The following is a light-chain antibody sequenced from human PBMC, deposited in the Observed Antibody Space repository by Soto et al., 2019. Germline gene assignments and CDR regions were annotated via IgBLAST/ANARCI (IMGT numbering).Light chain of an antibody. CDR2: GAS. J-gene: IGKJ1*01. V-gene: IGKV3-15*01. Sequence: EIVMTQFPATLSMSPGESATLSCRASQSISTKLAWYQQRPGQAPRLLMYGASTGATGIPARFSGSGSGTEFTLTISSLQSEDFAVYYCQQYGSSLPWTFGQGTKVEIK. CDR3: QQYGSSLPWT. CDR1: QSISTK.